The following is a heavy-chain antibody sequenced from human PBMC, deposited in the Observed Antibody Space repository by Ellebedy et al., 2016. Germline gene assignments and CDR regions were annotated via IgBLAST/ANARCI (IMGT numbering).Heavy chain of an antibody. CDR3: ATAPWGIPVDQARSGGAFDI. D-gene: IGHD2-15*01. Sequence: GSLRLXCAASGFTFSSYSMNWVRQAPGKGLEWIGEINHSGSTNYNPSLKSRVTISVDTSKNQFSLKLSSVTAADTAVYYCATAPWGIPVDQARSGGAFDIWGQGTMVTVSS. J-gene: IGHJ3*02. CDR1: GFTFSSYS. V-gene: IGHV4-34*08. CDR2: INHSGST.